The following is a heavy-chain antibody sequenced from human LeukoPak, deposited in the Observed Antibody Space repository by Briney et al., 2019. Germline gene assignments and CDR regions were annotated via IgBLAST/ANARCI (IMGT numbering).Heavy chain of an antibody. CDR2: IYLGGNT. Sequence: GSLRLSCAASGFTVSSNYMSWVRQAPGKGLEWVSVIYLGGNTYYADSVKGRFTISRDNFKNTLYLQMNSLRAEDTAVYYCARVQTTRSYYFDYWGQGTLVTVSS. J-gene: IGHJ4*02. CDR1: GFTVSSNY. V-gene: IGHV3-53*01. CDR3: ARVQTTRSYYFDY. D-gene: IGHD1-7*01.